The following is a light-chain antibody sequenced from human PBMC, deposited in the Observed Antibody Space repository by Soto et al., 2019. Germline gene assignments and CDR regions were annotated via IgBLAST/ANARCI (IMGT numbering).Light chain of an antibody. V-gene: IGKV3-15*01. Sequence: EIVMMQSPATLSVSPGERATLSWRASQSVSTNLAWYQQKPGQAPRLLIYGASTRATGVPVRFSGSGSGTEFTLTINGLQSDDFAVYYCQQANNWPPEYSFGQGTKLEIK. CDR2: GAS. CDR1: QSVSTN. J-gene: IGKJ2*03. CDR3: QQANNWPPEYS.